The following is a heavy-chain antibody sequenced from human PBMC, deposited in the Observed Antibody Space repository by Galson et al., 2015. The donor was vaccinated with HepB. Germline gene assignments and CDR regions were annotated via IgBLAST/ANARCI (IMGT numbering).Heavy chain of an antibody. CDR3: ARDGVAAAGLFFDY. D-gene: IGHD6-13*01. V-gene: IGHV6-1*01. J-gene: IGHJ4*02. CDR1: GDSVSSNSAA. CDR2: TYYRSKWYN. Sequence: CAISGDSVSSNSAAWNWIRQSPSRGLEWLGRTYYRSKWYNDYAVSVKSRITINPDTSKNQFSLQLDSVTPEDTAVYYCARDGVAAAGLFFDYWGQGTLVTVSS.